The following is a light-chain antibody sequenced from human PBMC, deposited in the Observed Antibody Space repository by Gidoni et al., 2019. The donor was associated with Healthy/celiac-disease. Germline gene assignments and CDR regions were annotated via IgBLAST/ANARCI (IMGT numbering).Light chain of an antibody. CDR2: AAS. Sequence: DIQMTQSPSSLSASVGDRVTITCPASQSISSYLNWYQQKPGKAPKLLIYAASSLQSGVPSRFSGSGSGTEFTITISSLQPEDFATYYCQQSYSTPLTFGGGTKVEIK. CDR1: QSISSY. V-gene: IGKV1-39*01. CDR3: QQSYSTPLT. J-gene: IGKJ4*01.